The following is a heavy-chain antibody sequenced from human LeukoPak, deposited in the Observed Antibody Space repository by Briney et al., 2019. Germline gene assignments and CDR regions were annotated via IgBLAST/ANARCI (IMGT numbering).Heavy chain of an antibody. Sequence: GGSLRLSCAASGFTFSDYYMSWIRQAPGKGLEWVSYISSSGSTIYYADSVKGRFTISRDNAKNSLYLQMNSLRAEDTAVYYCASMGDYYGSGSYDYYYMDVWGKGTTVTIS. V-gene: IGHV3-11*01. CDR2: ISSSGSTI. CDR1: GFTFSDYY. CDR3: ASMGDYYGSGSYDYYYMDV. J-gene: IGHJ6*03. D-gene: IGHD3-10*01.